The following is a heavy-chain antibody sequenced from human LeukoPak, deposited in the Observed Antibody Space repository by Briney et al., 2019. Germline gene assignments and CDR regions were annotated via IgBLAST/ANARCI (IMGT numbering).Heavy chain of an antibody. V-gene: IGHV3-23*01. CDR3: AKDRGYNWNDLANWFDP. Sequence: QPAGSLRLSCAASGFTLSSNAMSWVRQAPGKGLEWVSAISGSGGSTYYADSVKGRFTISRDNSKNTLYLQMNSLRAEDTAVYYCAKDRGYNWNDLANWFDPWGQGTLVTVSS. D-gene: IGHD1-1*01. J-gene: IGHJ5*02. CDR1: GFTLSSNA. CDR2: ISGSGGST.